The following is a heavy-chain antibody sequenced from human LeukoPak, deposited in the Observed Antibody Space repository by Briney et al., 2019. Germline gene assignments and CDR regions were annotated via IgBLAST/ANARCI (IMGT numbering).Heavy chain of an antibody. CDR3: ARGRVSRRRYDGSGSYPHYYYYYYMDV. D-gene: IGHD3-10*01. CDR1: GYTFTSYD. Sequence: ASVTVSCKASGYTFTSYDISWVRQAAGQGLEWMGWMNPNSGNTGYAQRFQGRVTMTMNTSISTAYMELSSLRSEDKAVYYCARGRVSRRRYDGSGSYPHYYYYYYMDVWGKGTTVTISS. CDR2: MNPNSGNT. V-gene: IGHV1-8*01. J-gene: IGHJ6*03.